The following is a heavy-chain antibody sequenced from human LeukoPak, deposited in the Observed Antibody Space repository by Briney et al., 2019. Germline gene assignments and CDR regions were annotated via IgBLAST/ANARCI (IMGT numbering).Heavy chain of an antibody. J-gene: IGHJ6*02. V-gene: IGHV1-18*01. CDR2: ISAYNGNT. Sequence: GASVEVSCKASGYTFTSYGISWVRQAPGQGLEWMGWISAYNGNTNYAQKLQGRVTMITDTSTSTAYMELRSLRSDDTAVYYCAREVIVGAFYYGMDVWGQGTTVTVSS. D-gene: IGHD1-26*01. CDR1: GYTFTSYG. CDR3: AREVIVGAFYYGMDV.